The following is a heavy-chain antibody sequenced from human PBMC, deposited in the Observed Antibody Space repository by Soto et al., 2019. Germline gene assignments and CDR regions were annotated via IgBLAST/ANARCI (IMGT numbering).Heavy chain of an antibody. CDR1: GYSFTSYW. Sequence: GESLKISCKGSGYSFTSYWISWVRQMPGKGLEWMGRIDPSDSYTNYSPSFQGHVTISADKSISTAYLQWSSLKASDTAMYYCASGGVPADIGGGYYYGMYVWGQGTTVIGSS. CDR2: IDPSDSYT. CDR3: ASGGVPADIGGGYYYGMYV. D-gene: IGHD2-2*01. V-gene: IGHV5-10-1*01. J-gene: IGHJ6*02.